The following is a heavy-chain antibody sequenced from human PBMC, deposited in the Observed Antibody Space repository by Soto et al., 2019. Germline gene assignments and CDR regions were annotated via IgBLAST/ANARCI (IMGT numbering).Heavy chain of an antibody. V-gene: IGHV4-31*03. Sequence: TLSLTCTVSGGSISSGGYYWSWIRQHPGKGLEWIGYIYYSGSTYYNPSLKSRVTISVDTSKNQFSLKLSSVTAADTAMYYCARDLRDSSSWYGGHARQLNWFDPWGQGTLVTVSS. CDR2: IYYSGST. D-gene: IGHD6-13*01. CDR3: ARDLRDSSSWYGGHARQLNWFDP. CDR1: GGSISSGGYY. J-gene: IGHJ5*02.